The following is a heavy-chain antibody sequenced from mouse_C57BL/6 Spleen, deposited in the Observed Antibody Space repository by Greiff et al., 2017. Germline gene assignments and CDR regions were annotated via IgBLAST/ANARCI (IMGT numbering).Heavy chain of an antibody. Sequence: EVKLVESGGGLVKPGGSLKLSCAASGFTFSDYGMHWVRQAPEKGLEWVAYISSGSSTIYYADPVKGRFTISRDNAKNTLCLQMTSLRSEDTAMYYCARDDYYVFDYWGQGTTLTVSS. CDR3: ARDDYYVFDY. V-gene: IGHV5-17*01. D-gene: IGHD2-3*01. J-gene: IGHJ2*01. CDR1: GFTFSDYG. CDR2: ISSGSSTI.